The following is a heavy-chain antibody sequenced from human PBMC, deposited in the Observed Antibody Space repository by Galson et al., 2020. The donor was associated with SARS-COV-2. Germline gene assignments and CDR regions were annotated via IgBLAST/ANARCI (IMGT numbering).Heavy chain of an antibody. CDR2: ISWNSGSI. V-gene: IGHV3-9*01. J-gene: IGHJ6*02. D-gene: IGHD6-13*01. CDR1: GFTFDDYA. CDR3: AKLHSSWYGTGPYGMDV. Sequence: GGSLRLSCAASGFTFDDYAMHWVRQAPGKGLEWVSGISWNSGSIGYADSVKGRFTISRDNAKNSLYLQMNSLRAEDTALYYCAKLHSSWYGTGPYGMDVWGQGTTVTVSS.